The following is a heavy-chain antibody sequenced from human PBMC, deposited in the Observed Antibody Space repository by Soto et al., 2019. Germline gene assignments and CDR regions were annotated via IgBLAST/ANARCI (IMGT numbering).Heavy chain of an antibody. Sequence: EVQLVESGGGLEQQGGSLRLSCAVSGFTFTSYSMSWVRQAPGEGLEWVANIQQDGSEKYYVDSVKGRFTISRDNAKNSLYLQMNSLRAEDTAVYYCARDLPGYCTTTDCYSSFDYWGQGTLATVSS. V-gene: IGHV3-7*03. CDR3: ARDLPGYCTTTDCYSSFDY. CDR2: IQQDGSEK. J-gene: IGHJ4*02. CDR1: GFTFTSYS. D-gene: IGHD2-2*02.